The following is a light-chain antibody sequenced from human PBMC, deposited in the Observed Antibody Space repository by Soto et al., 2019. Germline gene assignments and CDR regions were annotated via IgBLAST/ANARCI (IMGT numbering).Light chain of an antibody. V-gene: IGKV1-5*03. CDR3: QQYYGPWT. CDR2: KES. CDR1: QSINNW. J-gene: IGKJ1*01. Sequence: DFQMTQSPSTLSASVGDRITITCRASQSINNWLAWYQWKPGKAPKLLIYKESSLESGVPSRFSGSGSGTEFTLTINSLQPDDFATYYCQQYYGPWTFGQGTKVEIK.